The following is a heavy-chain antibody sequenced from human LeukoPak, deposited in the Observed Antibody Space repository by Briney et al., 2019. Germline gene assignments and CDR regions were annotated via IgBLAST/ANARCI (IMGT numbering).Heavy chain of an antibody. CDR2: ISYDGSNK. Sequence: GGSLRLSCAASGFTFSSYWMYWVRQAPGKGLEWVAVISYDGSNKYYAVSVKGRFTISRDNSQYTLYLQMKSLRAEDAAVYYCAKSRGLPSGTYHSWDYWGQGTLVTVS. V-gene: IGHV3-30*18. D-gene: IGHD6-13*01. CDR3: AKSRGLPSGTYHSWDY. CDR1: GFTFSSYW. J-gene: IGHJ4*02.